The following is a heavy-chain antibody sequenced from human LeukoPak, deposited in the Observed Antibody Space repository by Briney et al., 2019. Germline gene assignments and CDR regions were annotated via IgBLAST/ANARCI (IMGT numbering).Heavy chain of an antibody. J-gene: IGHJ4*02. CDR3: AVMHRYYDGSGYWVQ. CDR2: ISTSGGTT. V-gene: IGHV3-23*01. CDR1: GFTFGSYA. D-gene: IGHD3-22*01. Sequence: GGSLRLSCAASGFTFGSYAMSWVRQAPGKGLEWVSGISTSGGTTSYAESVKGRFTVSRDNPRNTLYMEMDSLRDEDTAVYYCAVMHRYYDGSGYWVQWGQGTLVTVSS.